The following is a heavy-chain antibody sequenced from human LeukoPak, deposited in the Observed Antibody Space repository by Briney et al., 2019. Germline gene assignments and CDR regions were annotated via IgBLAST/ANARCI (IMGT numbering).Heavy chain of an antibody. CDR1: GGTFSSYA. CDR3: ARERDTIFGVVIFGGAFDI. CDR2: IIPIFGTA. D-gene: IGHD3-3*01. V-gene: IGHV1-69*05. Sequence: GASVKVSCKASGGTFSSYAISWVRQAPGQGLEWMGGIIPIFGTANYAQKFQGRVTITTDESTSTAYMEPRSLRSDDTAVYYCARERDTIFGVVIFGGAFDIWGQGTMVTVSS. J-gene: IGHJ3*02.